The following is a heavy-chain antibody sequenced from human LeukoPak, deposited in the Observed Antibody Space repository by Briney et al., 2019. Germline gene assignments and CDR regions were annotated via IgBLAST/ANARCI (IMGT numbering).Heavy chain of an antibody. J-gene: IGHJ4*02. V-gene: IGHV3-21*01. CDR2: ISSSSSYI. D-gene: IGHD1-1*01. CDR3: ARELSVEGTWYYFDY. CDR1: GFTFSSYS. Sequence: GGSLRLSCAASGFTFSSYSMNWVRQAPGKGLEWVSSISSSSSYIYYADSVKSRFTISRDNAKNSLYLQMNSLRAEDTAVYYCARELSVEGTWYYFDYWGQGTLVTVSS.